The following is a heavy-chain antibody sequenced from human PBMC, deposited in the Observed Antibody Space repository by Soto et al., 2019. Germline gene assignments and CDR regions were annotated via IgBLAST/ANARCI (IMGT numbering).Heavy chain of an antibody. Sequence: QVQLQESGPGLVKPSQTLSLTCTVSGGSISSGDYYWSWIRQPPGKGLEWIGYIYYSGSTYYNPSLKSRVTISVDTSKTQFSLKLSSVTAADTAVYYCARDGGGGSSSYGMDVWGQGTTVTVSS. CDR3: ARDGGGGSSSYGMDV. CDR1: GGSISSGDYY. D-gene: IGHD2-15*01. J-gene: IGHJ6*02. V-gene: IGHV4-30-4*01. CDR2: IYYSGST.